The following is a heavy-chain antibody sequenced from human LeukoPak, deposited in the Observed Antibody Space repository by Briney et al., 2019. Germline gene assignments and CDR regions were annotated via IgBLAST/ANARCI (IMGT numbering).Heavy chain of an antibody. CDR3: ARDDSSGYYPQTFDY. CDR1: GFTFSSYG. V-gene: IGHV3-33*01. Sequence: GGSLRLSCAASGFTFSSYGMHWVRQAPGKGLEWVAVIWYDGSNKYYADSVKGRFTISRDNSKNTLYLQMNGLRAEDTAVYYCARDDSSGYYPQTFDYWGQGTLVTVSS. CDR2: IWYDGSNK. D-gene: IGHD3-22*01. J-gene: IGHJ4*02.